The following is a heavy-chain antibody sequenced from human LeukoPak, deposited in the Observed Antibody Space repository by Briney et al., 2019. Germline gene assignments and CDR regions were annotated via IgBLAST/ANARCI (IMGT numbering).Heavy chain of an antibody. J-gene: IGHJ4*02. CDR3: ATTTMIVVYDY. Sequence: GASVKVSCKASGYTFTNYAMHWLRQAPGQRLEWMGWIHAGNGNTKYSQKFQGRVTITRDISASTAYMELSSLRSEDTAVYFCATTTMIVVYDYWGQGTLVTVSS. D-gene: IGHD3-22*01. CDR2: IHAGNGNT. V-gene: IGHV1-3*01. CDR1: GYTFTNYA.